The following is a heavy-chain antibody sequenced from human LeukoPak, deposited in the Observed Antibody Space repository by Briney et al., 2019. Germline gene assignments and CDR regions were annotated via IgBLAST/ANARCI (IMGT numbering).Heavy chain of an antibody. CDR3: ARQPSSGWSLSHFDY. J-gene: IGHJ4*02. Sequence: GESLKISCKGSGYSFTSYWIGWVRQMPGKGLEWMGIIYPGDSDTRYSPSFQGQVTISADKSISTAYLQWSSLKASDTAMYYCARQPSSGWSLSHFDYRGQGTLVTVSS. CDR2: IYPGDSDT. D-gene: IGHD6-19*01. V-gene: IGHV5-51*01. CDR1: GYSFTSYW.